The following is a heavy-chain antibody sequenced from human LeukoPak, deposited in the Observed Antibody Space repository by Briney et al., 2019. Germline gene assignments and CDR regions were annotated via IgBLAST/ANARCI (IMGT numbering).Heavy chain of an antibody. CDR1: GGTFSSYA. V-gene: IGHV1-69*13. CDR3: ARDIGIAAAGMDV. Sequence: VASVKLSCKASGGTFSSYAISWVRQAPGQGLEWMGGIIPIFGTANYAQKFQGRVTITADESTSTAYMELSSLRSEDTAVYYCARDIGIAAAGMDVWGQGTTVTVSS. CDR2: IIPIFGTA. D-gene: IGHD6-13*01. J-gene: IGHJ6*02.